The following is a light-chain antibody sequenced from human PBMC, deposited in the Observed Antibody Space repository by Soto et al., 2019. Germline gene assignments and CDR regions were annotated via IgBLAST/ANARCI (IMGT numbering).Light chain of an antibody. CDR1: QSVSTS. CDR2: GAS. J-gene: IGKJ1*01. CDR3: QQYNHWPET. Sequence: ETVMTQSPATLSVSPGERATLSCRASQSVSTSLAWYQQKPGLAPRLLIYGASTRATGIPARFSGSGSGTEFTLTISSLQSEDFAVYHCQQYNHWPETFGQETKVDI. V-gene: IGKV3-15*01.